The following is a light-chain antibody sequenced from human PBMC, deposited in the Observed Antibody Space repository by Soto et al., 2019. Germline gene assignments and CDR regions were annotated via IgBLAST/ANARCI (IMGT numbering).Light chain of an antibody. V-gene: IGLV2-8*01. CDR3: SSYVGNNNLV. CDR2: EVY. CDR1: FNDVGGYNY. Sequence: QSALTQPPSASGSPGQSVTISCTGTFNDVGGYNYVSWYQQHPGKAPKVIIYEVYKRPSGVPDRFPGSKSGKTASLTVSGLQADDEADYYCSSYVGNNNLVFGGGTKLTVL. J-gene: IGLJ3*02.